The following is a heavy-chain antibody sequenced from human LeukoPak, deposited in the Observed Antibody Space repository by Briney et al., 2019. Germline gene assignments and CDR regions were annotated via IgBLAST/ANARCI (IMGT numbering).Heavy chain of an antibody. CDR1: GGSISSYY. CDR3: ARAGDSSSWYWAEPPFGHFDY. V-gene: IGHV4-59*01. Sequence: SETLSLTCTVSGGSISSYYWSWIRQPPGKGLEWIGYIYYSGSTNYNPSLKSRVTISVDTSKNQLSLKLSSVTAADTAVYYCARAGDSSSWYWAEPPFGHFDYWGQGTLVTVSS. CDR2: IYYSGST. D-gene: IGHD6-13*01. J-gene: IGHJ4*02.